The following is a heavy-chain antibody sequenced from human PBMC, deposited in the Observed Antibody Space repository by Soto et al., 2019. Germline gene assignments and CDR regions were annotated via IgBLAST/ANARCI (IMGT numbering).Heavy chain of an antibody. D-gene: IGHD6-19*01. J-gene: IGHJ4*02. CDR3: ARGSQWLDY. Sequence: QVRLQHWGAGLLKPSETLSLTCAVHGGSFSGYYWSWIRQPPGKGLEWIGEINHSGSIHYNPSLKSRVTISADTHNNQFSLKLSSVTAADTAVYYFARGSQWLDYWGQGALVTVSS. CDR1: GGSFSGYY. CDR2: INHSGSI. V-gene: IGHV4-34*01.